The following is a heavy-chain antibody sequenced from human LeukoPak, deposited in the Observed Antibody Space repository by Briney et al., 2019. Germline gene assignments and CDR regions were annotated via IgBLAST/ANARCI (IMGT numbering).Heavy chain of an antibody. V-gene: IGHV3-30*02. CDR1: GFTFSSYG. CDR2: IRYDGGNK. D-gene: IGHD2-15*01. CDR3: AKDWGYCSGGSCYSGAYWFDP. Sequence: GGSLRLSCAASGFTFSSYGMHWVRQAPGKGLEWVAFIRYDGGNKYYADSVKGRFTISRDNSKNTLYLQMNSLRAEDTAVYYCAKDWGYCSGGSCYSGAYWFDPWGQGTLVTVSS. J-gene: IGHJ5*02.